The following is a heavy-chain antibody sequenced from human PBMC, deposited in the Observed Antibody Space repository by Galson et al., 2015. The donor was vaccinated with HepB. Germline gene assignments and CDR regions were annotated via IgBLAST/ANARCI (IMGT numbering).Heavy chain of an antibody. CDR2: INPSGGST. CDR3: ARVIKSYYDSSGYLTGAFDI. D-gene: IGHD3-22*01. CDR1: GYTFTSYY. Sequence: SVKVSCKASGYTFTSYYMHWVRQAPGQGLERMGIINPSGGSTSYAQKFQGRVTMTRDTSTSTVYMELSSLRSEDTAVYYCARVIKSYYDSSGYLTGAFDIWGQGTMVTVSS. J-gene: IGHJ3*02. V-gene: IGHV1-46*01.